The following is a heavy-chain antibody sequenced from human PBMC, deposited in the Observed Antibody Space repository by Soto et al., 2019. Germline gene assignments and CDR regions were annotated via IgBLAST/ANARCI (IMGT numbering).Heavy chain of an antibody. Sequence: QVQLVESGGGVVQPGRSLRLSCAASGFTFSSYAMHWVRQAPGKGLEWVAVISYDGSNKYYADSVKGRFTISRDNSKNTXXLQMNSLRAEETAVYYCARDLEGVGAVAGGLGFDYWGQGTLVTVSS. V-gene: IGHV3-30-3*01. D-gene: IGHD6-19*01. J-gene: IGHJ4*02. CDR2: ISYDGSNK. CDR1: GFTFSSYA. CDR3: ARDLEGVGAVAGGLGFDY.